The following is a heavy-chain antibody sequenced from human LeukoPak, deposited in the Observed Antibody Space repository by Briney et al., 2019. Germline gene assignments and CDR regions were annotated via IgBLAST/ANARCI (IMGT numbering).Heavy chain of an antibody. CDR3: ARVGTWELQRVFDY. D-gene: IGHD1-26*01. J-gene: IGHJ4*02. V-gene: IGHV3-7*01. Sequence: AGSLRLSCEASGFTFSPYAVTWVRQVPGKGLEWVANIHKAGTESYYVDSVKGRFAISRDNANNSLYLQLSSLRVDDTAVYYCARVGTWELQRVFDYWGQGTLVTVSS. CDR1: GFTFSPYA. CDR2: IHKAGTES.